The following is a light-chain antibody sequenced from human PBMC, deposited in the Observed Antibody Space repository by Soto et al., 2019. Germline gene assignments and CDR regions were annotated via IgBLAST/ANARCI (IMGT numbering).Light chain of an antibody. J-gene: IGKJ4*01. CDR3: QQYLVT. CDR1: QSVSSSY. CDR2: GAS. Sequence: EIVLTQSPGTLSLSPGERATLSCRASQSVSSSYLAWYQQKPGQAPRLLIYGASSRATGIPDRFSGSGSGTDFTLTISRLEPEDFAVYYCQQYLVTFGGGTKVEIK. V-gene: IGKV3-20*01.